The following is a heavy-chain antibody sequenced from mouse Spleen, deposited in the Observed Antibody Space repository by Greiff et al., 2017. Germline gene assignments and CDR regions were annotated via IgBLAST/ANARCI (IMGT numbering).Heavy chain of an antibody. CDR1: GYTFTSYT. V-gene: IGHV1-4*01. Sequence: VQLQQSGAELARPGASVKMSCKASGYTFTSYTMHWVKQRPGQGLEWIGYINPSSGYTKYNQKFKDKATLTADKSSSTAYMQLSSLTSEDSAVYYCAREDFYYGSSWYFDVWGTGTTVTVSS. CDR3: AREDFYYGSSWYFDV. J-gene: IGHJ1*03. CDR2: INPSSGYT. D-gene: IGHD1-1*01.